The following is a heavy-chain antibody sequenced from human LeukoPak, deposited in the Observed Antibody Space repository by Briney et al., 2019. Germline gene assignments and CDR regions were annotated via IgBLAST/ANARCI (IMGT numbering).Heavy chain of an antibody. Sequence: PGGSLRLSCAASGFTFSSYAMTWVRQAPGKGLEWVSAISGSGAGTYYADSVKGRFTISRDNSKNTPYLQMNSLRAEDTAVYYCAKDKGPYGMDVWGQGTTVTVSS. V-gene: IGHV3-23*01. J-gene: IGHJ6*02. CDR2: ISGSGAGT. CDR1: GFTFSSYA. CDR3: AKDKGPYGMDV.